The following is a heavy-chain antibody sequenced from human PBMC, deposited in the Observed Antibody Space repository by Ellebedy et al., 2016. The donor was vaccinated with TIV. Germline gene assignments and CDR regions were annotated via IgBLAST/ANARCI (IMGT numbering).Heavy chain of an antibody. CDR2: IIPIFGTA. J-gene: IGHJ6*02. Sequence: AASVTVSCKASGGTFSSYAISWVRQAPGQGLEWMGGIIPIFGTANYAQKFQGRVTITADESTSTAYMELSSLRSEDTAVYYCAREYSYDQEYYYGMDVWGQGTTVTVSS. V-gene: IGHV1-69*13. CDR3: AREYSYDQEYYYGMDV. D-gene: IGHD5-18*01. CDR1: GGTFSSYA.